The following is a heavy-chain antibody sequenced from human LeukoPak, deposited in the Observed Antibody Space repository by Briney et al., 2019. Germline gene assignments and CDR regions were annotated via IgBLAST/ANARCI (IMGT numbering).Heavy chain of an antibody. CDR2: INHSGST. J-gene: IGHJ4*02. D-gene: IGHD5-18*01. Sequence: SETLSLTCAVYGGSFSGYYWSWIRQPPGKGLEWIGEINHSGSTNYNPSLKSRVTISVDTSKNQFSLKLSSVTAADTAVYYCASGGADSYGLLGPLDYWGQGTLVTVSS. V-gene: IGHV4-34*09. CDR3: ASGGADSYGLLGPLDY. CDR1: GGSFSGYY.